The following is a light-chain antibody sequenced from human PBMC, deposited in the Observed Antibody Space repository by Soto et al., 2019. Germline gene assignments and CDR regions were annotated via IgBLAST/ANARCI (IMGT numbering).Light chain of an antibody. CDR2: EVS. CDR1: SSDVGGYNY. CDR3: SSYGSTSTRYV. J-gene: IGLJ1*01. Sequence: QSALPHPASVSGSPGQSITISCTGPSSDVGGYNYVSWYQQHPGKAPKLMIYEVSNRPSGVSNRFSGSKSGNTASLTISGLQAEDEADYFCSSYGSTSTRYVFGTGTKVTVL. V-gene: IGLV2-14*01.